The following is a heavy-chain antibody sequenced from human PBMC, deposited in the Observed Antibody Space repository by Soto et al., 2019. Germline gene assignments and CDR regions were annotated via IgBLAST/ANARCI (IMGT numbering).Heavy chain of an antibody. D-gene: IGHD2-2*01. J-gene: IGHJ6*02. CDR2: IYYSGGT. CDR1: GYSMTSGGYY. CDR3: ATLLGSHQHYYFGIDV. Sequence: QMQLQESGPELVKPSQTLSLICTVSGYSMTSGGYYWSWIRHLPGKGLEWIGYIYYSGGTQFNPSLKSRVSMSVDTSKNQFSLRLSSVTPADTAVYYCATLLGSHQHYYFGIDVWGQGTTVTVSS. V-gene: IGHV4-31*03.